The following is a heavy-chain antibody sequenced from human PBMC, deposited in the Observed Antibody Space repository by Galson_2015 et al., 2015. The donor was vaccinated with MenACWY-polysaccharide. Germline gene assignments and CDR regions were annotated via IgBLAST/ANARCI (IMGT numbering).Heavy chain of an antibody. Sequence: SVKVSCKASGCTFTGYYMHWVRQAPGQGLEWMGWINPNSGGTNYAQKFQGRVTMTRDTSISTAYMELSRLRSDDTAVYYCARGGPLIVVVPAAIYYWGQGTLVTVSS. V-gene: IGHV1-2*02. J-gene: IGHJ4*02. CDR2: INPNSGGT. D-gene: IGHD2-2*01. CDR1: GCTFTGYY. CDR3: ARGGPLIVVVPAAIYY.